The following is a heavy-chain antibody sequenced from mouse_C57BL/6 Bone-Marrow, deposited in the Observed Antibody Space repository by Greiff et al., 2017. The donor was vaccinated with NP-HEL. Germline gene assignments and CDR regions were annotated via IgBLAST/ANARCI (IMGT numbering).Heavy chain of an antibody. J-gene: IGHJ4*01. CDR2: IYPGSGNT. V-gene: IGHV1-76*01. CDR1: GYTFTDYY. Sequence: QVQLQQSGAELVRPGASVKLSCKASGYTFTDYYINWVKQRPGQGLEWIARIYPGSGNTYYNEKFKGKATLTAEKSSSTAYMQLSSLTSEDSAVYFGEGGIYCQAMDYGGKGTSATVSS. CDR3: EGGIYCQAMDY. D-gene: IGHD2-1*01.